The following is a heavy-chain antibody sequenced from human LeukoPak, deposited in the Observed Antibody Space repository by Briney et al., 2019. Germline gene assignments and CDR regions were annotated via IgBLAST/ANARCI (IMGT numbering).Heavy chain of an antibody. CDR1: GYTFTSYG. Sequence: GASVKVSCKASGYTFTSYGISWVRQAPGQGLEWMGWISAYNGNTNYAQKLQGRVTMTTDTSTSTAYMELRSLRSVDTAVYYCASSSTSWYYYYYYMDVWGKGTTVTVSS. CDR2: ISAYNGNT. J-gene: IGHJ6*03. D-gene: IGHD2-2*01. V-gene: IGHV1-18*01. CDR3: ASSSTSWYYYYYYMDV.